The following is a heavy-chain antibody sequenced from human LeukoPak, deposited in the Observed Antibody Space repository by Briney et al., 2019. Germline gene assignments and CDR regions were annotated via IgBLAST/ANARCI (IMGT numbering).Heavy chain of an antibody. D-gene: IGHD3-22*01. V-gene: IGHV1-8*01. J-gene: IGHJ3*02. CDR3: ARHYYYDSSGYDAFDI. Sequence: GASVKVSCKASGYTFASYDINWARQATGQGLEWMGWMNPNSGNTGYAQKFQGRVTMTRNTSISTAYMELSSLRSEDTAVYYCARHYYYDSSGYDAFDIWGQGTMVTVSS. CDR2: MNPNSGNT. CDR1: GYTFASYD.